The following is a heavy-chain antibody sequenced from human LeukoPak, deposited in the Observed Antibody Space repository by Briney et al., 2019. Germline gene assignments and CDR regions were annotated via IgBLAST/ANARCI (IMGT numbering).Heavy chain of an antibody. V-gene: IGHV4-4*07. CDR2: IYTSGST. CDR1: GASISSHY. D-gene: IGHD4-23*01. Sequence: PSETLSLTCNVSGASISSHYWNWIRQPAGKGLEWIGRIYTSGSTNYNPSLKSRVTISVDTSKNQFSLKLSSVTAADTAVYYCARSVYGGNSDFDYWGQGTLVTVSS. CDR3: ARSVYGGNSDFDY. J-gene: IGHJ4*02.